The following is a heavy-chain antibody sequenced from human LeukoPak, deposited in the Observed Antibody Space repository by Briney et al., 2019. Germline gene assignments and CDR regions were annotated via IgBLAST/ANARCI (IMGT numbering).Heavy chain of an antibody. CDR3: ARDLRYCSGGSCYYREYFQH. Sequence: GGSLRLSCAASGFTFDDYAIHWVRQAPGKGLEWVSGISWNSGSIAYADSVKGRFTISRDNAKNSLYLQMNSLRAEDTAVYYCARDLRYCSGGSCYYREYFQHWGQGTLVTVSS. CDR1: GFTFDDYA. D-gene: IGHD2-15*01. J-gene: IGHJ1*01. CDR2: ISWNSGSI. V-gene: IGHV3-9*01.